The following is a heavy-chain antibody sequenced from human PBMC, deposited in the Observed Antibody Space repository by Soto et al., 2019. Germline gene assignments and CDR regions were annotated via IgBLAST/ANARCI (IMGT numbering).Heavy chain of an antibody. CDR2: ISYDGSNK. D-gene: IGHD4-4*01. V-gene: IGHV3-30-3*01. CDR1: GFTFSSYA. CDR3: ARAKDYSSFDY. J-gene: IGHJ4*02. Sequence: GGSLRLSCAASGFTFSSYAMHWVRQAPGKGLEWVAVISYDGSNKYYADSVKGRFTISRDNSKNTLYLQMNSLRAEDTAVYYCARAKDYSSFDYWGQGTLVTVSS.